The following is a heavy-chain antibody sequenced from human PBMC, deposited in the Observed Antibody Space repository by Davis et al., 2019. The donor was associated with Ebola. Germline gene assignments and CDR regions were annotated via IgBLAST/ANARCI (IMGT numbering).Heavy chain of an antibody. CDR3: AGDAGRYSYGYEVVFYYYGMDV. CDR2: IKPDGSEK. D-gene: IGHD5-18*01. CDR1: GFTFSSYW. V-gene: IGHV3-7*03. J-gene: IGHJ6*02. Sequence: GESLKISCAASGFTFSSYWMSWVRQAPGKGLEWVANIKPDGSEKYYVDSVKGRFTISRDNAKNSLFLQMNSLRADDTAVYYCAGDAGRYSYGYEVVFYYYGMDVWGQGTTVTVSS.